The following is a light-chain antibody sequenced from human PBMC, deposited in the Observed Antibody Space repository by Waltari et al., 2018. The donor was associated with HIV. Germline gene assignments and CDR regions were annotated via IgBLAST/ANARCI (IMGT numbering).Light chain of an antibody. Sequence: EIVMTQSPATLSVSPGERATLSCRASQTINRNLAWYQQKPSQAPRLLIYDASTRATGIPARFSGSGSGTEFTLTISSLQSEDFAVYYCQQYNNWPSHTFGQGTKLEIK. J-gene: IGKJ2*01. CDR3: QQYNNWPSHT. V-gene: IGKV3-15*01. CDR2: DAS. CDR1: QTINRN.